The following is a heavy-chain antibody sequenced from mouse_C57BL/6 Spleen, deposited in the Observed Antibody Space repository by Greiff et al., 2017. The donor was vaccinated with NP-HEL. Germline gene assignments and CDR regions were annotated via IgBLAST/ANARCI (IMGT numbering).Heavy chain of an antibody. Sequence: EVKLVESEGGLVQPGSSMKLSCTASGFTFSDYYMAWVRQVPEKGLEWVANINYDGSSTYYLDSLKSRFIISRDNAKNILYLQMSSLKSEDTATYYCARDLGLGRAMDYWGQGTSVTVSS. CDR3: ARDLGLGRAMDY. J-gene: IGHJ4*01. V-gene: IGHV5-16*01. CDR2: INYDGSST. CDR1: GFTFSDYY. D-gene: IGHD3-3*01.